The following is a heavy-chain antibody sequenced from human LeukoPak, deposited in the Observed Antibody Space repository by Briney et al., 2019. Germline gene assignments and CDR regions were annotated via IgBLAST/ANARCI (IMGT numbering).Heavy chain of an antibody. D-gene: IGHD6-19*01. CDR1: GFTFSSYG. Sequence: GGSLRLSCAASGFTFSSYGMHWVRQAPGKGLEWVAVIWYDGSNKYYADSVKGRFTISRDNSKNTLYLQMNSLRAEDTAVYYCARDQGYSSGWSGYWGQGTLVTVSS. CDR3: ARDQGYSSGWSGY. CDR2: IWYDGSNK. V-gene: IGHV3-33*01. J-gene: IGHJ4*02.